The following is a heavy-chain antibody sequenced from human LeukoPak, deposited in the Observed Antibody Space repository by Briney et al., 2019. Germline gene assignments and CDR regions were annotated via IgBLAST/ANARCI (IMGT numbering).Heavy chain of an antibody. CDR2: XXYCGST. J-gene: IGHJ5*02. Sequence: PSETLSLTCTVSGASMNSSRYYWGWIRQPPGKGXXXXXXXXYCGSTYYNPSLEGRVSLSVDTSKNQFSLRLICVSASDTAVYFCARRTVRLGEVSFYSWFDPWGQGTLVTVSS. CDR3: ARRTVRLGEVSFYSWFDP. CDR1: GASMNSSRYY. D-gene: IGHD3-16*01. V-gene: IGHV4-39*01.